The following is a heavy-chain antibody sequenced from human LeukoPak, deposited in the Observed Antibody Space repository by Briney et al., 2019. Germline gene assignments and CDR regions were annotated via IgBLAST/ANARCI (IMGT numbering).Heavy chain of an antibody. D-gene: IGHD3-10*01. CDR3: ATVLLSVGALGYGMDV. CDR1: GYTLTELS. V-gene: IGHV1-24*01. Sequence: ASVTVSCKVSGYTLTELSMHWVRQAPGKGLERMGGFDPEDGETIYAQKFQGRVTMTEDTSTDTAYMELSSLRSEDTAVYYCATVLLSVGALGYGMDVWGQGTTVTVSS. J-gene: IGHJ6*02. CDR2: FDPEDGET.